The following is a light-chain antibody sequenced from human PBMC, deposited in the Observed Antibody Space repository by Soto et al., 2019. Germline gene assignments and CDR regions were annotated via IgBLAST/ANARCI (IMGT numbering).Light chain of an antibody. CDR3: QQFSSYPLT. V-gene: IGKV3-20*01. Sequence: EFVLTQSPGTLSLSPGERATLSGRASQTVRNNYLAWYQQKPGQSPRLLIYDASSRATGIPDRFSGGGSGTDFTLTISRLEPEDFAVYYCQQFSSYPLTFGGGTKAEIK. CDR2: DAS. J-gene: IGKJ4*01. CDR1: QTVRNNY.